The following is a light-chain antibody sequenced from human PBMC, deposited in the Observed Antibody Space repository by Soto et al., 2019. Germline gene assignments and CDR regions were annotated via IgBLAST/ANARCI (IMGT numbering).Light chain of an antibody. CDR1: QSISSY. V-gene: IGKV1-39*01. CDR3: QQSYSTPRFT. CDR2: AAS. J-gene: IGKJ3*01. Sequence: DIPMTQSPSSLSASVGDRVTITCRASQSISSYLNWYQQKPVKAPKLLIYAASSLQSGVPSRFSGSGSGTDFTLTISSLQPEDFATYYCQQSYSTPRFTFGPGTKVHIK.